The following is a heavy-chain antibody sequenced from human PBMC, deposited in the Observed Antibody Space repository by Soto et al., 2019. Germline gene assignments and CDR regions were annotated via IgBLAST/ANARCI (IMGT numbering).Heavy chain of an antibody. CDR3: ARDEDGDYVRDNWFDP. CDR2: ISAYNGNT. V-gene: IGHV1-18*01. J-gene: IGHJ5*02. CDR1: GYTFTSYG. Sequence: QVQLVQSGAEMKKPGASVKVSCKASGYTFTSYGISWVRQAPEQGLEWMGWISAYNGNTNYAQKLQGRVTMTTDTSTSTAYMELRSLRSDDTAVYYCARDEDGDYVRDNWFDPWGQGTLVTVSS. D-gene: IGHD4-17*01.